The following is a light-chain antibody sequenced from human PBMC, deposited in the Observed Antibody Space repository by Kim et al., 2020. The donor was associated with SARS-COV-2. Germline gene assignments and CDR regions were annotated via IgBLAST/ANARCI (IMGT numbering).Light chain of an antibody. J-gene: IGKJ2*01. Sequence: EIVLTQSPGTLSLSPGERATLSCRAIQSVSSNYLSWYQQKPGQAPRLLIYAASSRATGIPDRFSGSGSGTDFTLTISRLEPEDFAVYYCQQYGSSAETFGQGTKLEI. CDR1: QSVSSNY. CDR2: AAS. V-gene: IGKV3-20*01. CDR3: QQYGSSAET.